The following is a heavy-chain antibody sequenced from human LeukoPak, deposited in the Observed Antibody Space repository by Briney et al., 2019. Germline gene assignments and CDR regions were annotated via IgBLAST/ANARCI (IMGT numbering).Heavy chain of an antibody. CDR1: GGSISSYY. CDR2: IYYSGST. CDR3: ARERLDAFDI. Sequence: SETLSLTCTVSGGSISSYYWSWIRQPPGKGLEWIAYIYYSGSTNYNPSLKSRVTISVDTSKNQFSLKLSSVTAADTAVYYCARERLDAFDIWGQGTMVSVSS. J-gene: IGHJ3*02. V-gene: IGHV4-59*01.